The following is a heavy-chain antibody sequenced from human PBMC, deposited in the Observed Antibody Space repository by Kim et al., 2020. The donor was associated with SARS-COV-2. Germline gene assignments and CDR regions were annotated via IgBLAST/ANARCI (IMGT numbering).Heavy chain of an antibody. CDR2: IYYSGST. V-gene: IGHV4-39*07. CDR1: GGSISSSSYY. J-gene: IGHJ4*02. CDR3: ASMVRGVIISTYYFDY. Sequence: SETLSLTCTVSGGSISSSSYYWGWIRQPPGKGLEWIGSIYYSGSTYYNPSLKSRVTISVDTSKNQFSLKLSSVTAADTAVYYFASMVRGVIISTYYFDYWGQGTLVTVSS. D-gene: IGHD3-10*01.